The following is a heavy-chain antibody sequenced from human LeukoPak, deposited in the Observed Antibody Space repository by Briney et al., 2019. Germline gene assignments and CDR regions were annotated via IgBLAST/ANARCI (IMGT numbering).Heavy chain of an antibody. D-gene: IGHD5-12*01. Sequence: ASVKVSCKASGYTFTIYYMHWVRQAPGQGIEWMGIINASGGSTSYAQKFQGRVTMTRDTSTSTVYMELSSLRSEDTAVYYCASGYSGYEVFDYWGQGTLVTVSS. CDR3: ASGYSGYEVFDY. V-gene: IGHV1-46*01. CDR1: GYTFTIYY. CDR2: INASGGST. J-gene: IGHJ4*02.